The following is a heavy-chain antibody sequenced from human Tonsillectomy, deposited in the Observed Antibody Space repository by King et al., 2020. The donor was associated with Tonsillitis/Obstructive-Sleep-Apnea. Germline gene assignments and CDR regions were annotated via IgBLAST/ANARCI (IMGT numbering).Heavy chain of an antibody. CDR1: GSIFTSYW. CDR3: ASGRGVVTHYDYYY. V-gene: IGHV5-51*01. Sequence: VQLVESGAEVKKPGESLKISCKGSGSIFTSYWIGWVRQMPGKGLEWMGIIYPGDSDTRYSPFFQGHVTISADKSIITAYLQWSSLKASDTAMYYCASGRGVVTHYDYYYWGQGTLVTVSS. CDR2: IYPGDSDT. D-gene: IGHD3-16*01. J-gene: IGHJ4*02.